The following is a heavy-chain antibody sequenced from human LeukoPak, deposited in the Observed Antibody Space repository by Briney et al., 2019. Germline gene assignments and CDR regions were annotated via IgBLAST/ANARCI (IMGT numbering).Heavy chain of an antibody. Sequence: SETLSLTCTVSGGPISSNSYYWSWIRQPAGKGLEWIGRIYTSGSTNYNPSLKSRVTISVDTSKNQFSLKLSSVTAADTAVYYCARDKKVYGAKRYYDFWSGTFDYWGQGTLVTVSS. V-gene: IGHV4-61*02. J-gene: IGHJ4*02. CDR2: IYTSGST. D-gene: IGHD3-3*01. CDR3: ARDKKVYGAKRYYDFWSGTFDY. CDR1: GGPISSNSYY.